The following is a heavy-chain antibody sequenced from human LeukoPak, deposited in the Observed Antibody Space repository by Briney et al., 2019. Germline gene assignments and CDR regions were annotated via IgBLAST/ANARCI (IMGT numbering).Heavy chain of an antibody. V-gene: IGHV7-4-1*02. CDR2: INTNTGNP. J-gene: IGHJ4*02. D-gene: IGHD4-23*01. Sequence: ASVKVSCKASGYTFTSYAMDWVRQAPGQGLEWMGWINTNTGNPTYAQGFTGRFVFSLDTSVSTAYLQISSLKAEDTAVYYCARDGGKPHGARIVILFDYWGQGTLVTVSS. CDR3: ARDGGKPHGARIVILFDY. CDR1: GYTFTSYA.